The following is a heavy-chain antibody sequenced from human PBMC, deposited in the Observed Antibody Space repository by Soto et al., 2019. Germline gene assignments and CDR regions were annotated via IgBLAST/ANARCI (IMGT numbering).Heavy chain of an antibody. CDR2: IIPIFSTT. D-gene: IGHD6-13*01. CDR1: GGTFSNHA. J-gene: IGHJ3*02. Sequence: QVHLVQSGAEVKKPGSSVKVSCKAPGGTFSNHAINCVRQAPGQGLEWMGRIIPIFSTTNYAQKFQGRVTMTDDESTITAYLELSSLKQDDTAVYYCAREVAADGTFREDVFDIWGQGTLVTVSS. V-gene: IGHV1-69*12. CDR3: AREVAADGTFREDVFDI.